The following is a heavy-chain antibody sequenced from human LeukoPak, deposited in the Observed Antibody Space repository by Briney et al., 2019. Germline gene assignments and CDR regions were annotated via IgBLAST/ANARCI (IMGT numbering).Heavy chain of an antibody. CDR2: IKSKTDGGTT. J-gene: IGHJ4*02. CDR3: TTTYRYDSSGYYLLDY. Sequence: GGSLRLSCAASGFTFSNAWMSWVRQAPGKGLEWVGRIKSKTDGGTTDYAAPVKGRFTISRDDSKNTQYLQMNSLKTEDTAVYYCTTTYRYDSSGYYLLDYWGQGTLVTVSS. V-gene: IGHV3-15*01. CDR1: GFTFSNAW. D-gene: IGHD3-22*01.